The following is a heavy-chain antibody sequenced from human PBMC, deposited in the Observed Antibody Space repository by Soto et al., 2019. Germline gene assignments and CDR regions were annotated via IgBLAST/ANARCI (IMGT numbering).Heavy chain of an antibody. Sequence: PGESLKISCKGSGYSFTSYWIGWVRQMPGKGLEWMGIIYPGESDTRYSPSFQGQVTISADKSISTAYLKWSSLKASDTAMYYCARLGEDYGDYVDYYYYYMDVWGKGTTVTVSS. CDR1: GYSFTSYW. CDR2: IYPGESDT. D-gene: IGHD4-17*01. J-gene: IGHJ6*03. V-gene: IGHV5-51*01. CDR3: ARLGEDYGDYVDYYYYYMDV.